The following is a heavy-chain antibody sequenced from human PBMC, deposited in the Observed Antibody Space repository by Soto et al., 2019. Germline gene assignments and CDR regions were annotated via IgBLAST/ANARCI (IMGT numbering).Heavy chain of an antibody. CDR1: GFTVSSNY. CDR2: IYSGGST. Sequence: EVQLVETGGGLIQPGGSLRLSCAASGFTVSSNYMSWVRQAPGKGLEWVSVIYSGGSTYYADSVKGRFTISRDNSKNTLYLQMNSLRAEDTAVYYCARAWRLPTQACDIWGQGTMVTVSS. CDR3: ARAWRLPTQACDI. J-gene: IGHJ3*02. V-gene: IGHV3-53*02. D-gene: IGHD6-25*01.